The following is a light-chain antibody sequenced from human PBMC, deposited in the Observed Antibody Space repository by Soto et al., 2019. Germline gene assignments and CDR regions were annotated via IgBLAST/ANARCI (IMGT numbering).Light chain of an antibody. CDR3: RSYTTSTFVV. Sequence: QSALTQPASVSGSPGQSITISCTGTSSDVDIYNYVSWYQQHPGKAPKLMIYEVSNRPSGVSNRFSGSKSGNTASLTISGLQAEDEADYYCRSYTTSTFVVFGGGTKLTVL. V-gene: IGLV2-14*01. CDR2: EVS. CDR1: SSDVDIYNY. J-gene: IGLJ2*01.